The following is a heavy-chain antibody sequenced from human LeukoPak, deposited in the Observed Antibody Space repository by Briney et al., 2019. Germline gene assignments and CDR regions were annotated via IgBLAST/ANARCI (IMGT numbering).Heavy chain of an antibody. D-gene: IGHD2-2*01. V-gene: IGHV4-34*03. J-gene: IGHJ5*01. Sequence: SETLSLTCAVYGGSFSGYYWSWIRQPPGKGLEWIGEINHSGSTNYNPSLKSRVTISVDTSKNQFSLKLSSVTAADTAVYSGTSCYPYWYDSWGQGTLVTVSS. CDR1: GGSFSGYY. CDR2: INHSGST. CDR3: TSCYPYWYDS.